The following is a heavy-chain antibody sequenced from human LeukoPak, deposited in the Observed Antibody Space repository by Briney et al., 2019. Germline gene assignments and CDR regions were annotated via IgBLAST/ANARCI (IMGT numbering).Heavy chain of an antibody. Sequence: PSETLSLTCAASAGSISWNRKPAGQGPEWIGQIYTSGITYYNPSLNRRVTMSVDTAKNQSSLKVNSVAAAGATMYYCATEGSGWIFDYWGQGTLVTVSS. V-gene: IGHV4-4*07. D-gene: IGHD6-19*01. CDR2: IYTSGIT. CDR1: AGSI. J-gene: IGHJ4*02. CDR3: ATEGSGWIFDY.